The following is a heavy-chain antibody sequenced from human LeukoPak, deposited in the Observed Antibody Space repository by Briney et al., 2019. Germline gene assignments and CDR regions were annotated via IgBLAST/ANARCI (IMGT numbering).Heavy chain of an antibody. CDR3: AKGDYYDSSGYYRGDAFDI. D-gene: IGHD3-22*01. J-gene: IGHJ3*02. CDR2: ISSSGSTI. CDR1: GFTFSSYE. V-gene: IGHV3-48*03. Sequence: PGGSLRLPCAASGFTFSSYEMNWVRQAPGKGLEWVSYISSSGSTIYYADSVKGRFTISRDNSKNTLYLQMNSLRAEDTAVYYCAKGDYYDSSGYYRGDAFDIWGQGTLVTVSS.